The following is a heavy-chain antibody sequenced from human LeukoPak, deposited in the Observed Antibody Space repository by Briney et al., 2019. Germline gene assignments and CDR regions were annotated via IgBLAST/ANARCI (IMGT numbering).Heavy chain of an antibody. D-gene: IGHD2-21*02. CDR2: MSFDGANE. CDR3: AREGVEIVEATASFSFHY. V-gene: IGHV3-30-3*01. CDR1: GFIFRNFA. Sequence: PGRSLRLSCAASGFIFRNFAMHWVRQAPGKGLEWVALMSFDGANEYYADSVKGRFTISRDNSKNTLYLQMDSLRSDDTAVYYCAREGVEIVEATASFSFHYWGQGTLVTVSS. J-gene: IGHJ4*02.